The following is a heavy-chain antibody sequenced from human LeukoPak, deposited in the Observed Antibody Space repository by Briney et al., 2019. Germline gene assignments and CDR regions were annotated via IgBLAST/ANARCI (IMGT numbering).Heavy chain of an antibody. CDR3: AELGITMIGGV. Sequence: GGSLRLSCAASGFIFSNSWMNWVRQAPGKGLEWVANIKQDGSEKYYVDSVKSRFTISRDNAKNSLYLQMNSLRAEDTAVYYCAELGITMIGGVWGKGTTVTISS. CDR2: IKQDGSEK. V-gene: IGHV3-7*01. D-gene: IGHD3-10*02. J-gene: IGHJ6*04. CDR1: GFIFSNSW.